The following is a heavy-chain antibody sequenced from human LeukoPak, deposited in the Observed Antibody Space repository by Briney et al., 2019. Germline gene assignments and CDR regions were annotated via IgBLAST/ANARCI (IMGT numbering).Heavy chain of an antibody. CDR3: ARDEEGYFDY. Sequence: PGGSLRLSCTASGFTFSNYAMSWVRQAPGKGLEWVSAIGGTGITTYYADSVRGRFTISRDNAKNTMFLQMNILRVEDTAIYYCARDEEGYFDYWGQGTLVTVSS. J-gene: IGHJ4*02. V-gene: IGHV3-23*01. CDR1: GFTFSNYA. CDR2: IGGTGITT.